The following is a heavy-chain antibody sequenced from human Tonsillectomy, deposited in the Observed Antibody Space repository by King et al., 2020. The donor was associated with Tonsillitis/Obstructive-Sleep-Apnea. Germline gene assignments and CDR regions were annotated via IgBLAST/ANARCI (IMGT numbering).Heavy chain of an antibody. D-gene: IGHD2-2*01. J-gene: IGHJ3*02. V-gene: IGHV5-51*01. CDR2: IYPGDSDT. CDR1: GYSFTSYW. Sequence: VQLVESGAEVKKPGESLKISCKGSGYSFTSYWIGWVRQMPGKGLEWMGIIYPGDSDTRYSPSFQGQVTISAAKSISTAYLQWSSLKASDTAMYYCARRDCSSTTCYDDAFDIWGQGTMVTVSS. CDR3: ARRDCSSTTCYDDAFDI.